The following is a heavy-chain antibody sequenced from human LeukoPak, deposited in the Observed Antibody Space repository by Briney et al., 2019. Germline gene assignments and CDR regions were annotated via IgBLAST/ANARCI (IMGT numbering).Heavy chain of an antibody. J-gene: IGHJ5*02. CDR3: ARHLSNYYDFWSGYYTGWFDP. D-gene: IGHD3-3*01. CDR2: IYHSGST. V-gene: IGHV4-59*08. CDR1: GGSISSYY. Sequence: SETLSLTCTVSGGSISSYYWSWIRQPPGKGLEWIGSIYHSGSTYYNPSLKSRVTISVDTSKNQFSLKLSSVTAADTAVYYCARHLSNYYDFWSGYYTGWFDPWGQGTLVTVSS.